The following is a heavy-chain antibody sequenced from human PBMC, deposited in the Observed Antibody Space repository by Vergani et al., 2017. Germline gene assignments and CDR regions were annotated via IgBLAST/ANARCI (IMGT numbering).Heavy chain of an antibody. CDR2: INPKTGDA. Sequence: QVQLVQSGPEMKKPGASMKVSCEASGYIFTDYYIHWVRQAPGQGLEWMGWINPKTGDANYARKFQDRVTMTRDTSLSTVYLELTRLTSDDTAVYHCARDPRGSEKLFNWFDPWGQGTLVIVSS. D-gene: IGHD3-10*01. CDR3: ARDPRGSEKLFNWFDP. CDR1: GYIFTDYY. J-gene: IGHJ5*02. V-gene: IGHV1-2*02.